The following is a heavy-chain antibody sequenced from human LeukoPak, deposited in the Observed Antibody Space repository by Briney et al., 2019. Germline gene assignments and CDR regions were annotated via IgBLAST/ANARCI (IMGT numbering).Heavy chain of an antibody. CDR3: ARESVAANYFDY. J-gene: IGHJ4*02. CDR1: GGSISSYY. V-gene: IGHV4-59*01. D-gene: IGHD2-15*01. Sequence: SETLSLTCTVSGGSISSYYWSWIRQPPGKGLEWIGYIYYSGSTNYNPSLESRVTISVDTSKNQFSLKLSSVTAADTAVYYCARESVAANYFDYWGQGTLVTVSS. CDR2: IYYSGST.